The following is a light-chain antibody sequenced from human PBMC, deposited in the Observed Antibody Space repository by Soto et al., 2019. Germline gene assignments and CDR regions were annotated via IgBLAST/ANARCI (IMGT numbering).Light chain of an antibody. J-gene: IGLJ2*01. CDR3: QSYDSSLSGSRV. V-gene: IGLV2-14*02. Sequence: QSVLTQPASVXGSPGQSITISCTGTSSDVGSYNLVSWYQQHPGKAPKLMIYEGSKRPSGVPDRFSGSKSGTSASLAIIGLQAEDEADYYCQSYDSSLSGSRVFGGGTKVTV. CDR2: EGS. CDR1: SSDVGSYNL.